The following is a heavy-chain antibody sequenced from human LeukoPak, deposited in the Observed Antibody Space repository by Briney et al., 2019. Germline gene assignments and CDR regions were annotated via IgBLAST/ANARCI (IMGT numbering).Heavy chain of an antibody. CDR2: IYYSGST. CDR3: ARFAAGWNEYYFDY. CDR1: GGSISSSSYY. J-gene: IGHJ4*02. Sequence: SETLSLTCTVSGGSISSSSYYWGWIRQPPGKGLEWIGSIYYSGSTYYNLSLKSRVTISVDTSKNQFSLKLSSVTAADTAVYYCARFAAGWNEYYFDYWGQGTLVTVSS. V-gene: IGHV4-39*01. D-gene: IGHD1-1*01.